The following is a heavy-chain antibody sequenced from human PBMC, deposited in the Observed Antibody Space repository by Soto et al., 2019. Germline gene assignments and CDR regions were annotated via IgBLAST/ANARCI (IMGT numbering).Heavy chain of an antibody. V-gene: IGHV3-21*01. Sequence: EGQLVESGGGLVKPGGSLRLSCAASGFAFQTYTMEWLRQPPGKGLEWVSSITISGNYIYYADSVKGRFTISRDNGRNSVYLQMNSLRAEDTAVYYCAKVGVLRTTVRWFELWGQGTLVTVSS. J-gene: IGHJ5*02. CDR3: AKVGVLRTTVRWFEL. D-gene: IGHD2-8*01. CDR2: ITISGNYI. CDR1: GFAFQTYT.